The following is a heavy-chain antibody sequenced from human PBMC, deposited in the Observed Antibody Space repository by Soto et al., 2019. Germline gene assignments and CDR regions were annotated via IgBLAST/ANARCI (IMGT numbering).Heavy chain of an antibody. Sequence: QVTLKESGPVLVKPTETLTLNCTVSGFSLSNARMGVSWIRQPPGKALEWLAHIFSNDEKSYSTSLKSRLTISKDTSKSQVVLTMTNMDPVDTATHYCARMKWAAAGTPYYYYGMDVWGQGTTVTVSS. CDR2: IFSNDEK. J-gene: IGHJ6*02. CDR3: ARMKWAAAGTPYYYYGMDV. D-gene: IGHD6-13*01. CDR1: GFSLSNARMG. V-gene: IGHV2-26*01.